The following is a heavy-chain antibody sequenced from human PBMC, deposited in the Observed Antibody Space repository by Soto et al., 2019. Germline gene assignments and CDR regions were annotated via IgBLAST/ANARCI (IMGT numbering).Heavy chain of an antibody. D-gene: IGHD6-6*01. Sequence: SETRSPTCAVCARSFSGYYWSWIRQPPGKGLEWIGEINHSGSTTYNPSLKSRVTTSVDTSKNQFSLNLSPVTAADPAVYYCAARDYSSSSFASYSYAVDVSGQGTTVTSP. CDR2: INHSGST. V-gene: IGHV4-34*01. CDR3: AARDYSSSSFASYSYAVDV. J-gene: IGHJ6*02. CDR1: ARSFSGYY.